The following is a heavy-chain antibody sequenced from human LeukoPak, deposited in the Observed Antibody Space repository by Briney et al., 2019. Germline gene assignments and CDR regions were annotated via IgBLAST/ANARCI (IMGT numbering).Heavy chain of an antibody. D-gene: IGHD2-8*01. CDR1: GLTFSTYG. CDR3: AKDRCSNGIGCYYYYMDV. V-gene: IGHV3-30*02. J-gene: IGHJ6*03. CDR2: IQYDGSNE. Sequence: GGSLRLSCAASGLTFSTYGMHWVRQAPGKGLEWVAYIQYDGSNEQYADSVKGRFSISRDSSKKTLYLQMNSLRAEDTAVYYCAKDRCSNGIGCYYYYMDVWGKGTTVTISS.